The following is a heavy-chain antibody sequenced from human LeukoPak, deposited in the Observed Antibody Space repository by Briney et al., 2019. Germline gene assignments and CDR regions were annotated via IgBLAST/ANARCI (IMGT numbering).Heavy chain of an antibody. CDR2: INPNSGGT. V-gene: IGHV1-2*02. CDR3: ARRVGRWAYSYEY. Sequence: GASVKVSCKASGYTFTGYYMHWVRQAPGQGLEWMGWINPNSGGTNYAQKFQGRVTMTRDTSISTAYMELSRLRSDDTAVYYCARRVGRWAYSYEYWGQGTLVTVSS. CDR1: GYTFTGYY. D-gene: IGHD5-18*01. J-gene: IGHJ4*02.